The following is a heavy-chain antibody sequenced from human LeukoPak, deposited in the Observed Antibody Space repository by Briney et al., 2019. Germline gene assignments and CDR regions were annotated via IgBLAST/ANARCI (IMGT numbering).Heavy chain of an antibody. V-gene: IGHV3-74*01. CDR2: INSDGTNT. D-gene: IGHD3-3*01. J-gene: IGHJ4*02. CDR1: TFTFSRYW. Sequence: PGGSLRLSCAASTFTFSRYWMHWVRQAPGKGLVWVSRINSDGTNTYYADSVKGRFTISRDNTKNTLYLQMNSLRTDDTAVYYCARDRAAFGVVQVGYWGQGTLVTVSS. CDR3: ARDRAAFGVVQVGY.